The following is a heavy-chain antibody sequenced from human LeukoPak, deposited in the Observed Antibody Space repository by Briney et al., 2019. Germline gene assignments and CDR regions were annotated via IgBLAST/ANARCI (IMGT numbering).Heavy chain of an antibody. CDR3: ARKKGYSNFGFDY. CDR2: IYYSGST. Sequence: SETLSLTCTVSGGSISSGSYYWSWIRQPPGKGLEWIGSIYYSGSTYYNPSLKSRVTISVDTSKNQFSLKLSSVTAADTAVYYCARKKGYSNFGFDYWGQGTLVTVSS. CDR1: GGSISSGSYY. V-gene: IGHV4-39*07. D-gene: IGHD4-11*01. J-gene: IGHJ4*02.